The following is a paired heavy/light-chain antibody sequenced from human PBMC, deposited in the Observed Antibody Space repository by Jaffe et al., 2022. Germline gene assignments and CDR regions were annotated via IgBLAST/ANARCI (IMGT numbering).Heavy chain of an antibody. CDR1: GFTFSSYG. CDR3: AKDGSYCGGDCPIDH. CDR2: IRYDGSNE. V-gene: IGHV3-30*02. Sequence: QVQLVESGGGVVQPGGSLRLSCAASGFTFSSYGMQWVRQAPGKGLEWVASIRYDGSNEYYTASVKGRFTISRDNSKKTLYLQMNSLRAEDTAVYYCAKDGSYCGGDCPIDHWGQGTLVTVSS. J-gene: IGHJ4*02. D-gene: IGHD2-21*02.
Light chain of an antibody. Sequence: DIQMTQSPSTLSASVGDRVTITCRASQSISRWLAWFQQKPGKAPKLLIYKASTLESGVPSRFSGSGSGTEFTLTISSLQPDDFATYYCQQYNSYSYTFGQGTKLEIK. CDR3: QQYNSYSYT. J-gene: IGKJ2*01. V-gene: IGKV1-5*03. CDR1: QSISRW. CDR2: KAS.